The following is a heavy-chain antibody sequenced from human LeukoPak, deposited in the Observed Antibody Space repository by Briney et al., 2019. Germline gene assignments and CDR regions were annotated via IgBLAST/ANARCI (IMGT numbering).Heavy chain of an antibody. V-gene: IGHV1-18*01. Sequence: GASVKVSFKASGYTFTSYGISWVRQAPGQGLEWMGWISAYNGNTNYAQKLQGRVTMTTDTSTSIAYMELRSLRSDDTAVYYCARVRQQWLTFDYWGQGTLVTVSS. D-gene: IGHD6-19*01. CDR1: GYTFTSYG. CDR3: ARVRQQWLTFDY. J-gene: IGHJ4*02. CDR2: ISAYNGNT.